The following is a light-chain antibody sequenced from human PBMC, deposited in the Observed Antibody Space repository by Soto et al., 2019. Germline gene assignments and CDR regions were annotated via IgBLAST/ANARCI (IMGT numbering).Light chain of an antibody. CDR2: GVS. J-gene: IGKJ5*01. CDR3: QQSYTAPSIT. V-gene: IGKV1-39*01. Sequence: DIQMTQSPSTLSASVGDRVTITCRASQSISGWLAWYQQKPGKAPKLLIYGVSRLQGGVPSRFSGSGSGTDFTLSISSLQPEDFATYYCQQSYTAPSITFGQGTRLEIK. CDR1: QSISGW.